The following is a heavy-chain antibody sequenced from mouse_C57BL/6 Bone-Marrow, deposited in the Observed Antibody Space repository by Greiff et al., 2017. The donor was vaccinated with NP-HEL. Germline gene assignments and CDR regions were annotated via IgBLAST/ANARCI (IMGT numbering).Heavy chain of an antibody. J-gene: IGHJ2*01. CDR1: GFTFSDYG. D-gene: IGHD1-1*01. Sequence: EVKLVESGGGLVKPGGSLKLSCAASGFTFSDYGMHWVRQAPEKGLEWVAYISSGSSTIYYADTVKGRFTISRDNAKNTLFLQMTSLRSEDTAMYYCARHYGKDFDYWGQGTTLTVSS. CDR2: ISSGSSTI. CDR3: ARHYGKDFDY. V-gene: IGHV5-17*01.